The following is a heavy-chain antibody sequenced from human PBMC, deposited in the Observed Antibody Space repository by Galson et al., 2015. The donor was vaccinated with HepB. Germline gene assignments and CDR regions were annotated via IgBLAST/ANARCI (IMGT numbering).Heavy chain of an antibody. CDR1: GYTFTSYY. CDR2: INPSGGST. CDR3: ARDGMTTVTYGFDCPSGRCYYYYGMDV. J-gene: IGHJ6*02. D-gene: IGHD4-17*01. V-gene: IGHV1-46*01. Sequence: SVKVSCKASGYTFTSYYMHWVRQAPGQGLEWMGIINPSGGSTSYAQKFQGRVTMTRDTSTSTVYMELSSLRSEDTAVYYCARDGMTTVTYGFDCPSGRCYYYYGMDVWGQGTTVTVSS.